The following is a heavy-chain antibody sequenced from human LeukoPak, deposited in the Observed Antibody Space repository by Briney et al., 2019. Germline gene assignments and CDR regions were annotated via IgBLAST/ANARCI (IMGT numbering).Heavy chain of an antibody. V-gene: IGHV3-48*01. J-gene: IGHJ4*02. CDR2: ISSSSSTI. CDR3: AKDPVARGGKDY. Sequence: GSLRLSCAASGFTLSSYSMNWVRQAPGKGLEWVSYISSSSSTIYYADSVKGRFTISRDNSKNTLYLQMNSLRAEDTAVYYCAKDPVARGGKDYWGQGTLVTVSS. CDR1: GFTLSSYS. D-gene: IGHD4-23*01.